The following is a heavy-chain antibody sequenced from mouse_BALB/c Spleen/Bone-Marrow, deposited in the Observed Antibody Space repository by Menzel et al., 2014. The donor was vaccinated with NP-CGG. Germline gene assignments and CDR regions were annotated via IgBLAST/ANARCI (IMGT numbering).Heavy chain of an antibody. CDR2: ISSGSTAI. Sequence: EVKVVESGGGLVQPGGSRKLSCAASGFTFSSFGMHWVRQAPEKGLEWVAYISSGSTAIFYADTVKGRFTISRDNPKNTLFLQMTSLRSEDTAMYYRTRGGNWDDFDVWGAGTTVTVSS. CDR3: TRGGNWDDFDV. J-gene: IGHJ1*01. V-gene: IGHV5-17*02. D-gene: IGHD4-1*01. CDR1: GFTFSSFG.